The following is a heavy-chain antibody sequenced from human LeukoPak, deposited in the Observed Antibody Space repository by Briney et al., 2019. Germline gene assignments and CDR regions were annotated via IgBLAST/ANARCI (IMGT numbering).Heavy chain of an antibody. CDR3: ARGGWEVGATFYYFDY. D-gene: IGHD1-26*01. CDR1: GYTFTSYY. J-gene: IGHJ4*02. V-gene: IGHV1-69*13. CDR2: IIPIFGTA. Sequence: ASVKVSCKASGYTFTSYYIHWVRQAPGQGLEWMGGIIPIFGTANYAQKFQGRVMITADESTSTAYMELSSLRSEDTAVYYCARGGWEVGATFYYFDYWGQGTLVTVSS.